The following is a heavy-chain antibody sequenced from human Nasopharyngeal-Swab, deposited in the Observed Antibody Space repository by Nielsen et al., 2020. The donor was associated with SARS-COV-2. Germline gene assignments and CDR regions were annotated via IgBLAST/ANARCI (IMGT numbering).Heavy chain of an antibody. CDR3: ARGGYSSGWVVY. D-gene: IGHD6-19*01. Sequence: SETLSLTCTVSGYSISSGYYWGWIRQPPGKGLEWIGSIYHSGSTYYNPSLKIRVTISVDTSKNQFSLKLSSVTAADTAVYYCARGGYSSGWVVYWGQGTLVTVSS. J-gene: IGHJ4*02. CDR2: IYHSGST. V-gene: IGHV4-38-2*02. CDR1: GYSISSGYY.